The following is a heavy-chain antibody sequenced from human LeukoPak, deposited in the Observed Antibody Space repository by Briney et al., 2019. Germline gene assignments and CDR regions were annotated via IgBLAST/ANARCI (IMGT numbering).Heavy chain of an antibody. J-gene: IGHJ6*03. CDR1: GFTFSSYA. V-gene: IGHV3-23*01. D-gene: IGHD4-11*01. CDR3: AKNPPTVSAVYYYYMDV. Sequence: PGGSLRLSCAASGFTFSSYAMSWVRQAPGKGLEWVSTISGSGGSTYYADSVKGRFTISRDDSKNTLYLQMISLRAEDMAIYYCAKNPPTVSAVYYYYMDVWGKGTTVTVSS. CDR2: ISGSGGST.